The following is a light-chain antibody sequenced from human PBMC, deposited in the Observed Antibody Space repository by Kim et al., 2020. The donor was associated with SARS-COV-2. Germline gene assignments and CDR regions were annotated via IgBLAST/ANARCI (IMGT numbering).Light chain of an antibody. CDR2: GAS. CDR1: QSVNSN. CDR3: QQYNNWPYT. Sequence: SVSPGERATLSCRASQSVNSNLAWYQQKPGQAPRLLIYGASTRATDIPARFSGSGSGTEFTLTISSLQSEDFAVYYCQQYNNWPYTFGQGTKLEI. V-gene: IGKV3-15*01. J-gene: IGKJ2*01.